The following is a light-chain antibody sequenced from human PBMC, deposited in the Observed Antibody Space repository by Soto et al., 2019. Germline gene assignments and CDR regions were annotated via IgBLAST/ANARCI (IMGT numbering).Light chain of an antibody. J-gene: IGKJ5*01. V-gene: IGKV1-5*01. CDR1: QSLNND. CDR2: DAS. Sequence: DIQMTQSPSTLSASVGDRVTITCRSSQSLNNDLAWYQQKPGKAPHLLIYDASTLERGVPSRFSCTGSGTEFTLAINSLQPDDFATYDCQQYHRSSITFGQGTRLEIK. CDR3: QQYHRSSIT.